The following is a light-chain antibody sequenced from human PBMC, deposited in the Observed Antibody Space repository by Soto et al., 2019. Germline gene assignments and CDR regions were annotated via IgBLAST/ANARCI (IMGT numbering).Light chain of an antibody. V-gene: IGKV3-15*01. CDR2: GSS. CDR1: QSVSAN. CDR3: QQYNNWPWT. J-gene: IGKJ1*01. Sequence: EIVMTQSPATLSVSLGERATLSCRASQSVSANLAWYQQNPGQAPRLLIYGSSTRATGIPARFSGSGTGTEFTLIISSLQSEDFAVYYCQQYNNWPWTFGQGTKVDIK.